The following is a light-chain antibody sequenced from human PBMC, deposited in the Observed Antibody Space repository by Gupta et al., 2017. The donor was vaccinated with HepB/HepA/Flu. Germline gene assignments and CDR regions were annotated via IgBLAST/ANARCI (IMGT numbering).Light chain of an antibody. CDR2: GNS. CDR1: SSNIGAGYD. V-gene: IGLV1-40*01. Sequence: SVLTQPPSVSGAPGPRVTISCTGSSSNIGAGYDVHWYQPLPETAPNLLIYGNSNRPSGVPDRVSGSKSGTSAALAITGLPAEEEADYYCQSYESSLSGSYVFGTGTKVTVL. CDR3: QSYESSLSGSYV. J-gene: IGLJ1*01.